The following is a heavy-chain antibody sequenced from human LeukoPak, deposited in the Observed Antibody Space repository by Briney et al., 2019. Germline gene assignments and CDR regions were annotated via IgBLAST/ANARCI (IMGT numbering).Heavy chain of an antibody. V-gene: IGHV4-39*01. D-gene: IGHD6-13*01. CDR1: GGSISSSSYY. CDR3: ARTGELAAAGIGWFDP. CDR2: IYKSGST. Sequence: SETLSLTCTVSGGSISSSSYYWGWIRQPPGTGLEWIGNIYKSGSTYYNPSLKSRVTISVDTSNNQFSLKLSSVTAADTAVYYCARTGELAAAGIGWFDPWGQGTLVTVSS. J-gene: IGHJ5*02.